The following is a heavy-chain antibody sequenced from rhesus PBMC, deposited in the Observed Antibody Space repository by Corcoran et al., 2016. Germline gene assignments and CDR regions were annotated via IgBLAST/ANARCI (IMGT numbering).Heavy chain of an antibody. J-gene: IGHJ4*01. Sequence: EVQLVESGGGLVQPGGSLRLYCAASGFTFSNYWMRWVRQAPGKGLEWVGFIKNKADRGTPAYAESVKGRFTISRDDSKNTLYLQMNSLKTEDTAVYYCTRDSSGWDDFDYWGQGVLVTVSS. CDR1: GFTFSNYW. CDR3: TRDSSGWDDFDY. CDR2: IKNKADRGTP. V-gene: IGHV3S11*01. D-gene: IGHD6-31*01.